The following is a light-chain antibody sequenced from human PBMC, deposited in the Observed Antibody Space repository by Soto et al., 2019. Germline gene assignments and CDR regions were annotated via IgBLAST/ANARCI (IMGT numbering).Light chain of an antibody. CDR3: QKYNSYGVT. J-gene: IGKJ1*01. V-gene: IGKV1-5*03. Sequence: DIQMTQSPSTLSASVGDRVTITCRASQSISSWLAWYQQKPGKAPKLLIYRASSLESGVPSRFSGSGSGTEFTFTISSLQPDDFATYYCQKYNSYGVTFGQGTKVEIK. CDR2: RAS. CDR1: QSISSW.